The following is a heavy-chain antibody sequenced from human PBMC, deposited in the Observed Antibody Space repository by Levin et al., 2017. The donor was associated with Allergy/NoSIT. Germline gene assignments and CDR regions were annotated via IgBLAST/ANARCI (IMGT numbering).Heavy chain of an antibody. CDR1: GGSFSGYY. V-gene: IGHV4-34*01. Sequence: SETLSLTCAVYGGSFSGYYWSGIRQPPGKGLEWIGEINHSGSTNYNPSLKSRVTISVDTSKNQFSLKLSSVTAADTAVYYFARSPLGYCSGGSCYERNRGAFDIWGQGTMVTVSS. D-gene: IGHD2-15*01. CDR2: INHSGST. J-gene: IGHJ3*02. CDR3: ARSPLGYCSGGSCYERNRGAFDI.